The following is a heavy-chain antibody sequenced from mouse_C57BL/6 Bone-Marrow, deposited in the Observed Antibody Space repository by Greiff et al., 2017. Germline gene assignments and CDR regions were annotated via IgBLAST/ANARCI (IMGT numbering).Heavy chain of an antibody. Sequence: QVQLKESGAELVKPGASVKLSCKASGYTFTSYWMQWVKQRPGQGLEWIGEIDPSDSYTNYNQKFKGKATLTVDTSSSTAYMQLSSLTSEDSAVYYCAREGAQASDYWGQGTTLTVSS. D-gene: IGHD3-2*02. V-gene: IGHV1-50*01. J-gene: IGHJ2*01. CDR3: AREGAQASDY. CDR2: IDPSDSYT. CDR1: GYTFTSYW.